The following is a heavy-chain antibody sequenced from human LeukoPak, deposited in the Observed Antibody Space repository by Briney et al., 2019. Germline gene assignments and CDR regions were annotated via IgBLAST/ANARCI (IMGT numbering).Heavy chain of an antibody. J-gene: IGHJ4*02. CDR3: AKDGEGDYFDY. D-gene: IGHD3-16*01. V-gene: IGHV3-30*18. CDR1: GFTFRSYG. Sequence: GRSLRLSCAVSGFTFRSYGMHWVRQAPGKGLEWVAVISYDGSNKYYADSVKGRFTISRDNSKNTLYLQRNSLRAEDTAVYYCAKDGEGDYFDYWGQGTLVTVSS. CDR2: ISYDGSNK.